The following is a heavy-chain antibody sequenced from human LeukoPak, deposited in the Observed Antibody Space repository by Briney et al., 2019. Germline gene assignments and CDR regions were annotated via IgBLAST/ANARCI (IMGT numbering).Heavy chain of an antibody. J-gene: IGHJ4*02. V-gene: IGHV4-59*01. CDR1: GGSISSYY. CDR2: IYYSGST. CDR3: ARDSCSSTSCYDY. Sequence: SETLSLTCTVSGGSISSYYWSWIRQPPGKGLEWIGYIYYSGSTNYNPSLKSRVTISVDTSKNQFSLKLSSMTAADTAVYYCARDSCSSTSCYDYWGQGTLVTVSS. D-gene: IGHD2-2*01.